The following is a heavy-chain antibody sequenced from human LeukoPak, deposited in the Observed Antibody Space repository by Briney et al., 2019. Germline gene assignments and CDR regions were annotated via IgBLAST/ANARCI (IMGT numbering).Heavy chain of an antibody. V-gene: IGHV3-48*03. Sequence: GGSLRLSCEGSGFIFSGYEVSWLRQAPGKGLEWVSYISGSGSNILYADSVKGRFTISRDNAKNSLYLQMNSLRAEDTAVYYCARERKYGDNSDAFDIWGQGTMVTVSS. D-gene: IGHD4-23*01. CDR2: ISGSGSNI. J-gene: IGHJ3*02. CDR3: ARERKYGDNSDAFDI. CDR1: GFIFSGYE.